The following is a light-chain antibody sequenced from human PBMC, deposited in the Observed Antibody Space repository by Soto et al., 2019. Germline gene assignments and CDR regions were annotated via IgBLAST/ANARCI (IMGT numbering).Light chain of an antibody. CDR1: QSVSSSY. CDR2: GAS. J-gene: IGKJ3*01. Sequence: EIVLTQSPGTLSLSPGERATLSCRASQSVSSSYLAWYQQKPGQAPRLLIYGASSRATGIPDRFSGSGSGTDFPLTISRLEPEDFAVYYCQQYGSSPFTFGPGTKVDMK. CDR3: QQYGSSPFT. V-gene: IGKV3-20*01.